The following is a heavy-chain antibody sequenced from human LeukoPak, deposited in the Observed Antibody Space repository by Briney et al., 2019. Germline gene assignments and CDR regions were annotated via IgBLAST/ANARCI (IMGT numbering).Heavy chain of an antibody. D-gene: IGHD2-15*01. V-gene: IGHV3-74*01. J-gene: IGHJ3*02. CDR1: VFTFSSYC. CDR3: ARVDLVVAATYHAFDI. CDR2: INSDGSST. Sequence: PGGSLRLSCAASVFTFSSYCMHWVRQAPGKGLVWVSRINSDGSSTTYADSVKGRFTISRDNAKNTLYLQMNSLRAEDTAVYYCARVDLVVAATYHAFDIWGQGTMVTVSS.